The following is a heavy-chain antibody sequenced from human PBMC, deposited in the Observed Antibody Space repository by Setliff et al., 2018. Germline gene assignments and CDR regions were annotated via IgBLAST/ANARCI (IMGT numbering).Heavy chain of an antibody. CDR3: ARGLSTDTDS. V-gene: IGHV1-69*13. CDR2: IIPMFGT. D-gene: IGHD4-4*01. J-gene: IGHJ4*02. CDR1: GFSFTDYN. Sequence: SVKVSCKASGFSFTDYNIHWVRQAPGQGLEWMGGIIPMFGTNYAQKFQGRVTITADESTTTVFMELSNLRSEDTAVYFCARGLSTDTDSWGQGTLVTVSS.